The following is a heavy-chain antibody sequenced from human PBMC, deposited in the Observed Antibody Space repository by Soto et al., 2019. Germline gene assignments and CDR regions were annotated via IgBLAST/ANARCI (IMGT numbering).Heavy chain of an antibody. CDR1: GGSFSGYY. Sequence: SETLSLTCAVYGGSFSGYYWSWIRQPPGKGLEWIGSISFGVTTYYNPSLKSRLTISIDTSNNQFSLKLSSVTAADTAVYYCATSSVSRLLNHWYFDLWGRGTLVTVSS. V-gene: IGHV4-34*01. J-gene: IGHJ2*01. CDR3: ATSSVSRLLNHWYFDL. CDR2: ISFGVTT.